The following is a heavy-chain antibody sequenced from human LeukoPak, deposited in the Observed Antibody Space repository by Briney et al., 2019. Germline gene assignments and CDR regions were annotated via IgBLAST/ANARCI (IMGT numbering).Heavy chain of an antibody. D-gene: IGHD1-14*01. V-gene: IGHV5-51*01. CDR1: GYSFTSYW. Sequence: GESLKISCKGSGYSFTSYWIGWVRQMPGKGLEWMGIIYPGDSDTRYSPSFQGQVTISADKSISTAYLQWSSLKASDTAMYYCARQFLPEWGGGNHQPDAFDIWGQGTMVTVSS. J-gene: IGHJ3*02. CDR2: IYPGDSDT. CDR3: ARQFLPEWGGGNHQPDAFDI.